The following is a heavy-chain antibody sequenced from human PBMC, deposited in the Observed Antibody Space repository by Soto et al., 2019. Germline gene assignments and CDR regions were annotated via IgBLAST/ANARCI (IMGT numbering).Heavy chain of an antibody. CDR2: ISHSGTT. D-gene: IGHD3-22*01. J-gene: IGHJ3*02. CDR1: GGSITSSNW. CDR3: ARDGYYDTSGYFDFRAFDI. V-gene: IGHV4-4*03. Sequence: QVQLQESGPGLVKPPGTLSLTCVVSGGSITSSNWWNWVRQPPGKGLEWIGEISHSGTTNFNPSLKSRVTISVDKSKNQFSLKLSSVTAADTAVYYCARDGYYDTSGYFDFRAFDIWGQGTKVTVSS.